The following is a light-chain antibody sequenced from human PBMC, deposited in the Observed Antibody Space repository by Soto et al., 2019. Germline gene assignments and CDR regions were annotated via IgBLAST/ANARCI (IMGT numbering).Light chain of an antibody. V-gene: IGKV3-20*01. CDR2: GAS. CDR1: QSVTSSS. Sequence: EIVLTQSPGTLSLSQGERATLSCRASQSVTSSSLAWYQQKPGQAPRLLIYGASSRATGIPDRFSGSGSGTDFTLTISRLEPEDFAVYYCQQYGSSPRTFGQGTKLEIK. CDR3: QQYGSSPRT. J-gene: IGKJ2*01.